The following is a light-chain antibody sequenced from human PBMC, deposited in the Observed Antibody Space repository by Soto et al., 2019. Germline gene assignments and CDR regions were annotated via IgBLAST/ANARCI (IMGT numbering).Light chain of an antibody. J-gene: IGKJ5*01. CDR1: QSVSSY. CDR3: QQRSNWPS. V-gene: IGKV3-11*01. CDR2: DAS. Sequence: EIVLTQSPATLSLSPGERATLSCMASQSVSSYLAWYQKKPGQAPRLLIYDASNRATSIPARFSGSGSGTDFTLTISSLEPDDFAVYYCQQRSNWPSFGQGTRLEIK.